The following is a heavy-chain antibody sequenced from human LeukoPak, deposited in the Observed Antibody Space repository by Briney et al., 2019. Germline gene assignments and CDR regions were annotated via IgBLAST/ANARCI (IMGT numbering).Heavy chain of an antibody. D-gene: IGHD3-22*01. V-gene: IGHV3-48*03. CDR3: AREKLSFFDSSGYFDY. CDR1: GFTFSSYE. Sequence: GGSLRLSCAASGFTFSSYEMNWVRQAPGKGPEWVSFISSSGSAIHYADSVRGRFTISRDNAKNSLYLQMSRLRAEDTAIYYCAREKLSFFDSSGYFDYWGQGTLVTVSS. J-gene: IGHJ4*02. CDR2: ISSSGSAI.